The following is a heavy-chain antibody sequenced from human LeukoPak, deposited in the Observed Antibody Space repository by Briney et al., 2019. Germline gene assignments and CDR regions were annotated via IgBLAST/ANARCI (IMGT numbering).Heavy chain of an antibody. D-gene: IGHD6-6*01. CDR3: ARAEIGSSSPFDY. CDR2: IIPIFGTA. V-gene: IGHV1-69*05. J-gene: IGHJ4*02. Sequence: TVKVSCKASGGTFSSYAISWVRQAPGQGLEWMGGIIPIFGTANYAQKFQGRVTITTDESTSTAYMELGSLRSEDTAVYYCARAEIGSSSPFDYWGQGTLVTVSS. CDR1: GGTFSSYA.